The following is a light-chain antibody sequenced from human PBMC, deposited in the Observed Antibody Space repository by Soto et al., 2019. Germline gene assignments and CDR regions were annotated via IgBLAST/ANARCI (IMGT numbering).Light chain of an antibody. CDR2: GSS. Sequence: EKVMTQSPATLSVSPGERASLSCRASQDISMNLAWYQQRPGQPPRLLIYGSSTRATGIPARFSGSGSGTDFTLSISSLQSEDFAVYHCQQYNSWPITFGQGTRLEIK. CDR3: QQYNSWPIT. V-gene: IGKV3-15*01. CDR1: QDISMN. J-gene: IGKJ5*01.